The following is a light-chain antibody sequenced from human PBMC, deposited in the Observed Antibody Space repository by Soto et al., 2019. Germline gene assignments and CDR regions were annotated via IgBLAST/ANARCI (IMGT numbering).Light chain of an antibody. V-gene: IGKV3-11*01. CDR3: QQRSNWLSIT. Sequence: EIVLTQSPGTLSLSPGERATLSCRASPSVSSYLAWYQQKPGQAPRLLIYDASNRATGIPARFSGSGSGTDFTLTISSLEPEDFAVYYCQQRSNWLSITFGQGTRLEIK. CDR2: DAS. CDR1: PSVSSY. J-gene: IGKJ5*01.